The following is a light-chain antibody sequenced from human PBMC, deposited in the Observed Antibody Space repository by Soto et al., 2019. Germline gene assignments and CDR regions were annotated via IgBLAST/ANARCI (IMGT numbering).Light chain of an antibody. Sequence: QSALTQPRSVSGSPGQSVTISCTGTSSDVGGYNYVSWYQQHPGKAPKLMIYDVSKRPSGVPDRFSGSKSGHTASLTISGLQAEDEADYSCCSSAGTYTSVFGGGTKLTVL. CDR3: CSSAGTYTSV. V-gene: IGLV2-11*01. CDR2: DVS. CDR1: SSDVGGYNY. J-gene: IGLJ3*02.